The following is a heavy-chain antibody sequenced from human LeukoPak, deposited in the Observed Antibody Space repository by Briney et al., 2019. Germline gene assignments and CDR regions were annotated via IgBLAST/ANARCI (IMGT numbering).Heavy chain of an antibody. CDR3: ARVSYCGGDCSTGSFDY. CDR1: GFTFSSYE. D-gene: IGHD2-21*02. CDR2: ISSSSSYM. V-gene: IGHV3-21*01. J-gene: IGHJ4*02. Sequence: GGSLRLSCAASGFTFSSYEMNWVRQAPGKGLEWVSSISSSSSYMYYADSVKGRFTISRDNAKNSLYLQMNSLRAEDTAVYYCARVSYCGGDCSTGSFDYWGQGTLVTVSS.